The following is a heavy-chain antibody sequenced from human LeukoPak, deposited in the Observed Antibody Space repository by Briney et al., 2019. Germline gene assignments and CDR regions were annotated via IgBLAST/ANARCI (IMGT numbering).Heavy chain of an antibody. CDR2: IYPGDSDT. J-gene: IGHJ4*02. D-gene: IGHD6-19*01. CDR1: GYKFTNYW. V-gene: IGHV5-51*01. Sequence: GESLKISCKGSGYKFTNYWIAWVRQMPGKGLEWMGIIYPGDSDTSYSPSFQGQVTISADKSISTAYLQWSSLKASDTAMYYCAAWIAVAGGYFDYWGQGTLVTVSS. CDR3: AAWIAVAGGYFDY.